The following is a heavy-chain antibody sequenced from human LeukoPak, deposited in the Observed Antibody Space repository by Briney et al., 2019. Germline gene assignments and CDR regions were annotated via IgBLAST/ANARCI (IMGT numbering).Heavy chain of an antibody. CDR2: IYYSGST. Sequence: PSQTLSLTCTVSGGSISSGDYYWSWLRQPPGTGLEWIGYIYYSGSTYYNPSLKSRVTISVDTSKNQFSLKLSSVTAADTAVYYCARGPADYYYYGMDVWGKGTTVTVSS. CDR3: ARGPADYYYYGMDV. V-gene: IGHV4-30-4*01. J-gene: IGHJ6*04. CDR1: GGSISSGDYY.